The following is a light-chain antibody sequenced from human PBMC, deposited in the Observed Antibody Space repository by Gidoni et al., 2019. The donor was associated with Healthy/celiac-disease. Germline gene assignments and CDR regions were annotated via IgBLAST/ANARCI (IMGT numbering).Light chain of an antibody. Sequence: QSALTQPASVSAPPGQSITISCTGTSSDVGGYNYVPWYQQHPGKAPKLMIYDVSNRPSGVSSRFSGSKSGNTASLTISGLQAEDEADYYCSSYTSSSAVVFGGGTKLTVL. CDR3: SSYTSSSAVV. V-gene: IGLV2-14*01. J-gene: IGLJ2*01. CDR2: DVS. CDR1: SSDVGGYNY.